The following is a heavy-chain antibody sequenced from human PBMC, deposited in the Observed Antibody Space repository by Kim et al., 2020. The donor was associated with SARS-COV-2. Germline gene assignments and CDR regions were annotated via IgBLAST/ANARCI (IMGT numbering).Heavy chain of an antibody. D-gene: IGHD5-18*01. J-gene: IGHJ5*01. V-gene: IGHV3-21*01. Sequence: DSVKGRFTISRDNAKNSVYLQMSSLRGEDTAVYYCARGSLIPNTAATTADSWGQGTLVTVSS. CDR3: ARGSLIPNTAATTADS.